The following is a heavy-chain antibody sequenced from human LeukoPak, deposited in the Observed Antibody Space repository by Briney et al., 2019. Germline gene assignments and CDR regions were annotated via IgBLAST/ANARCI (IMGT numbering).Heavy chain of an antibody. J-gene: IGHJ3*02. V-gene: IGHV1-18*01. D-gene: IGHD3-22*01. Sequence: VASVKVSCKASGYTFTSYGISWVRQAPGQGLEWMGWISAYNGNTNYAQKLQGRVTMTTDTSTSTAYMELRSLRSEDTAVYYCASLDSSARRGPDAFDIWGQGTMVTVSS. CDR1: GYTFTSYG. CDR3: ASLDSSARRGPDAFDI. CDR2: ISAYNGNT.